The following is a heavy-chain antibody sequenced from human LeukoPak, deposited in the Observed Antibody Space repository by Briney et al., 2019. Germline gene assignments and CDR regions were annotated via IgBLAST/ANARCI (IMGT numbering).Heavy chain of an antibody. CDR2: ITPIFGTA. Sequence: GASVKVSCKASGGTFSSYAISWVRQAPGQGLEWMGGITPIFGTANYAQKFQGRVTITADKSTSTAYMELSSLRSEDTAVYYCARGPAPITGTTWTYYYYYMDVWGKGTTVTVSS. J-gene: IGHJ6*03. CDR3: ARGPAPITGTTWTYYYYYMDV. CDR1: GGTFSSYA. D-gene: IGHD1-20*01. V-gene: IGHV1-69*06.